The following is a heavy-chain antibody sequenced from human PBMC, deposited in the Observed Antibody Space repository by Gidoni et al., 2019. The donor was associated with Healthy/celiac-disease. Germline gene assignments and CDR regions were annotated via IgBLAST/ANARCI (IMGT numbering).Heavy chain of an antibody. J-gene: IGHJ6*02. CDR1: GSTLRSYE. Sequence: EVQLVEYGGGLVQPGGSLRLPCAASGSTLRSYEMNWVRQAPGKGLEWVSYISSSGSTIYYADSVKGRFTISRDNAKNSLYLQMNSLRAEDTAVYYCAREGFITGTPYYYGMDVWGQGTTVTVSS. CDR2: ISSSGSTI. CDR3: AREGFITGTPYYYGMDV. D-gene: IGHD1-20*01. V-gene: IGHV3-48*03.